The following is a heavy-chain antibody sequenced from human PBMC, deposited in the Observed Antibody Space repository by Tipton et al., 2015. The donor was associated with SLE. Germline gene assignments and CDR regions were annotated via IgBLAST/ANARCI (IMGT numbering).Heavy chain of an antibody. CDR2: VSSTGGA. J-gene: IGHJ4*02. D-gene: IGHD1-1*01. CDR1: GGSIVSNSHY. Sequence: TLSLTCTVSGGSIVSNSHYWAWVRRPPGKGLEWMGSVSSTGGAYYNPSLKSRLTTSVDTSKDQFSLKLSSVTAADTAVYYCARGILEPGDYWGQGTLVTVSS. V-gene: IGHV4-39*07. CDR3: ARGILEPGDY.